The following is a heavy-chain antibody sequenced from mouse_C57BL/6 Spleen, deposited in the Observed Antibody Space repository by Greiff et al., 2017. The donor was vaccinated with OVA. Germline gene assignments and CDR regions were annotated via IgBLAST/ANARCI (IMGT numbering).Heavy chain of an antibody. J-gene: IGHJ2*01. CDR1: GYTFTDYY. Sequence: VQLQQSGPELVKPGASVKISCKASGYTFTDYYMNWVKQSHGKSLEWIGDINPNNGGTSYNQKFKGKATLTVDKSSSTAYMELRSLTSEDSAVYYCARTRLLRQYYFDYWGQGTTLTVSS. CDR2: INPNNGGT. D-gene: IGHD1-1*01. V-gene: IGHV1-26*01. CDR3: ARTRLLRQYYFDY.